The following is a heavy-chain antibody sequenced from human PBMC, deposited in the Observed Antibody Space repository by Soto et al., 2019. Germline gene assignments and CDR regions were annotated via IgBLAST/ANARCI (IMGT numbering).Heavy chain of an antibody. J-gene: IGHJ4*02. CDR1: GGTFSSYA. CDR2: IIPIFGTA. D-gene: IGHD3-22*01. Sequence: GASVKVSCKASGGTFSSYAISWVRQAPGQGLEWMGGIIPIFGTANYAQKFQGRVTITADESTSTAYMELSSLRSEDTAVYYCARAVSLYDSSGPIDYWGQGTLVTVSS. V-gene: IGHV1-69*13. CDR3: ARAVSLYDSSGPIDY.